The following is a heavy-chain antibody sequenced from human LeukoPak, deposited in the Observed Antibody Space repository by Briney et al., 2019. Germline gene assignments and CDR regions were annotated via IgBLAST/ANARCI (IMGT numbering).Heavy chain of an antibody. J-gene: IGHJ4*02. Sequence: GGSLRLSCAASGFTFSDHYMDWVRQAPGKGLEWVGRSRNKASSYTSEYAASVKGRFTISRDVSKSSLYLQMNSLRAEDTAVYYRASGYYSGWYIPHYWGQGTLVTVSS. V-gene: IGHV3-72*01. D-gene: IGHD6-19*01. CDR2: SRNKASSYTS. CDR1: GFTFSDHY. CDR3: ASGYYSGWYIPHY.